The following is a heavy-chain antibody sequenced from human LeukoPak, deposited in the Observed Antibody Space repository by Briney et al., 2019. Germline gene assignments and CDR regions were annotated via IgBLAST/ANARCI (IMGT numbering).Heavy chain of an antibody. Sequence: SVKVSCKASGGTFSSYAISWVRQAPGQGLEWMGRIIPIFGTANYAQKFQGRVTITTDESTSTACMELSSLRSEDTAVYYCARDGRVGSSWYYYYYMDVWGKGTTVTVSS. V-gene: IGHV1-69*05. CDR2: IIPIFGTA. D-gene: IGHD6-13*01. CDR3: ARDGRVGSSWYYYYYMDV. J-gene: IGHJ6*03. CDR1: GGTFSSYA.